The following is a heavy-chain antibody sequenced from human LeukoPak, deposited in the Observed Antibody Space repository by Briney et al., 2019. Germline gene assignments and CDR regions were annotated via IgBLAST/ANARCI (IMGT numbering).Heavy chain of an antibody. J-gene: IGHJ3*02. V-gene: IGHV3-9*01. CDR3: AKGMGAFDI. CDR1: GFTFDDYA. Sequence: GGSLRLSCAASGFTFDDYAMHWVRHAPGKGLEWVSGISWNSGSIGYADSVKGRFTISRDNAKNSLYLQMNSLRAEDTALYYCAKGMGAFDIWGQGTMVTVSS. CDR2: ISWNSGSI. D-gene: IGHD2-8*01.